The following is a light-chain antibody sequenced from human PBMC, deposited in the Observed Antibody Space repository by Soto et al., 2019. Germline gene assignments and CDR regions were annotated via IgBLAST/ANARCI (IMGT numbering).Light chain of an antibody. CDR2: DVS. CDR3: SSYTSSSTSYV. J-gene: IGLJ1*01. CDR1: SSDVGGYNY. V-gene: IGLV2-14*01. Sequence: QSVLTQPASVSGSPGQSITISCTGTSSDVGGYNYVSWYQQHPGKAPKLMIYDVSNRPSGVSNRFSGSKSGNTASLTISGLQAEDEDDYYCSSYTSSSTSYVFVTGTKVTVL.